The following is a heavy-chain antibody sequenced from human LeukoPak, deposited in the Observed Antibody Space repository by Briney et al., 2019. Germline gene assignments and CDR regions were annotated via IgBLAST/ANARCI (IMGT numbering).Heavy chain of an antibody. CDR3: AKEYCSNGVCYVGFDS. V-gene: IGHV3-23*01. CDR2: IGGSGSDT. J-gene: IGHJ4*02. Sequence: GGSLRLSCAASGFSFDNYAMSWVRQTPGKGLEWVSAIGGSGSDTSYTDSVKGRFTISRDNSKSTLYLQMNSLRAEDTAVYFCAKEYCSNGVCYVGFDSWGQGTLVTVSS. CDR1: GFSFDNYA. D-gene: IGHD2-8*01.